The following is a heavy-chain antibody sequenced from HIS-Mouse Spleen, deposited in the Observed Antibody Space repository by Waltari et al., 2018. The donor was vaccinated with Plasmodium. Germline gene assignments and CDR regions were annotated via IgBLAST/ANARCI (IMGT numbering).Heavy chain of an antibody. CDR2: INPNSGGT. Sequence: QVQLVQSGAEVKKPGASVKVSCKASGYTFTGYYKPWVRTAPGQGLEWMGWINPNSGGTNYAQKFQGRVTMTRDTSISTAYMELSRLRSDDTAVYYCARVLGYKAAAGTFVEYFQHWGQGTLVTVSS. D-gene: IGHD6-13*01. J-gene: IGHJ1*01. V-gene: IGHV1-2*02. CDR1: GYTFTGYY. CDR3: ARVLGYKAAAGTFVEYFQH.